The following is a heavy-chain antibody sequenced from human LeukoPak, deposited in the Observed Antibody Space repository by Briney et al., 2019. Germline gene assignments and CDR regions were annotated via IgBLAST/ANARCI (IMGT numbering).Heavy chain of an antibody. V-gene: IGHV3-7*03. J-gene: IGHJ6*02. CDR1: EFTFSSYS. D-gene: IGHD5-18*01. Sequence: PGGSLRLSCAASEFTFSSYSMNWVRQAPGKGLEWVANIKQDGSEKYYVDSVKGRFTISRDNAKNSLYLQMNSLRVEDTAVYYCARGGTAMVPYYYYGMDVWGQGTTVTVSS. CDR3: ARGGTAMVPYYYYGMDV. CDR2: IKQDGSEK.